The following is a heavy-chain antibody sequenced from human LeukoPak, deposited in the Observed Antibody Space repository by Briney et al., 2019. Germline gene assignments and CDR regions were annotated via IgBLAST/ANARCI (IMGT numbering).Heavy chain of an antibody. J-gene: IGHJ4*02. D-gene: IGHD3-22*01. Sequence: PSQTLSLTCTVSGGSISSGSYYWHWLRQPAGKGLEWIGRIYTSGITNYNPSLKSRVTISVDTSKKQFALKLSSVTAADTAVYYCARGQDNYEDYFNYWGQGTLVTVSS. CDR1: GGSISSGSYY. V-gene: IGHV4-61*02. CDR2: IYTSGIT. CDR3: ARGQDNYEDYFNY.